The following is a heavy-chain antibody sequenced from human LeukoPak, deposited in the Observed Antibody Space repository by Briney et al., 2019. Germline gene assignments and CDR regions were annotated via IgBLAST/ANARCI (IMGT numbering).Heavy chain of an antibody. J-gene: IGHJ4*02. Sequence: GGSLRLSCAASGFTFSSYGMHWVRQAPGKGLEWVAFIRYDGSNKYYADSVKGRFTISRDNSKNTLYLQMNSLKTEDTAVYYCLTIWGDEDYWGQGTLVTVSS. D-gene: IGHD3-3*01. CDR3: LTIWGDEDY. CDR2: IRYDGSNK. V-gene: IGHV3-30*02. CDR1: GFTFSSYG.